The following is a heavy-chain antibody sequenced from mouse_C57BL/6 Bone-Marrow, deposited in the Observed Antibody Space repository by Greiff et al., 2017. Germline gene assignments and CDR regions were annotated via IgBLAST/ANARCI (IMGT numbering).Heavy chain of an antibody. V-gene: IGHV1-85*01. CDR1: GYTFTSYD. J-gene: IGHJ1*03. CDR3: ARLEFDGSSGDWYFDV. Sequence: QVHVKQPGAELVKPGASVKSSCKASGYTFTSYDINWVKQRPGQGLEWIGWIYPRDGSTKYNEKFKGKATLTVDTSSSTAYMELHSLTSEDSAVYFCARLEFDGSSGDWYFDVWGTGTTVTVSS. CDR2: IYPRDGST. D-gene: IGHD1-1*01.